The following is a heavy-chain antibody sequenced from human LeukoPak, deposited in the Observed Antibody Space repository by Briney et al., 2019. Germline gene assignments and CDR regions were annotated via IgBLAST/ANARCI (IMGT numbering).Heavy chain of an antibody. Sequence: GGSLRLSCAASGFTVSSNYMSWVRQAPGKGLEWVSAIYSGGSTYYADSVKGRFTISRDNSKNTLYLQMNSLRAEDTAVYYCARARNYDFWSQNYYYYYMDVWGKGTTVTVSS. CDR3: ARARNYDFWSQNYYYYYMDV. CDR2: IYSGGST. J-gene: IGHJ6*03. V-gene: IGHV3-66*01. D-gene: IGHD3-3*01. CDR1: GFTVSSNY.